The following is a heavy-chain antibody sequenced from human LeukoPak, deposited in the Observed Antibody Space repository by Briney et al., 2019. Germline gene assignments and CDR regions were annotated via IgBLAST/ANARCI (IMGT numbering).Heavy chain of an antibody. CDR2: INPNSGGT. J-gene: IGHJ6*03. V-gene: IGHV1-2*02. Sequence: ASVKVSCKASGYTFTGYYMHWVRQAPGQGLEWMGWINPNSGGTNYAQKFQGRVTMTRDTSISTAYMELSRLRSDDTAVYYCARARDGYNKGYYYYMDVWGKGTTVTISS. D-gene: IGHD5-24*01. CDR1: GYTFTGYY. CDR3: ARARDGYNKGYYYYMDV.